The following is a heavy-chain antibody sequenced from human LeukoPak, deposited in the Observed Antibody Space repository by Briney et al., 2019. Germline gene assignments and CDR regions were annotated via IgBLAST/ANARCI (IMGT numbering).Heavy chain of an antibody. CDR2: INPKTGVT. CDR1: GYTFTGYI. V-gene: IGHV1-2*02. J-gene: IGHJ4*02. Sequence: ASVKVSCTVYGYTFTGYIMHWVRQAPGQGLEWMGWINPKTGVTHYTQQFQGRVSMTRETSSSTAFMELSGLRSDDTAVYYCGRLKYYYDSSGYYSRYYFDYWGQGTLVTVSS. D-gene: IGHD3-22*01. CDR3: GRLKYYYDSSGYYSRYYFDY.